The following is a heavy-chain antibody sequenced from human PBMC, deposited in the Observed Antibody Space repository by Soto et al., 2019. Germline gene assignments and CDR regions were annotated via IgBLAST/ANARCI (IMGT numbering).Heavy chain of an antibody. CDR2: ISGSDGRT. CDR1: GFTFSSYA. D-gene: IGHD5-18*01. J-gene: IGHJ4*02. CDR3: AKGVSQYTPLALFDY. V-gene: IGHV3-23*01. Sequence: GGSLRLSCAASGFTFSSYAMSWVRQAPGKGLEWVSTISGSDGRTYSTDSVKGRFTISRDNSRNTAYLQMNSLRVEDTAVYYCAKGVSQYTPLALFDYWGRGTLVTVPQ.